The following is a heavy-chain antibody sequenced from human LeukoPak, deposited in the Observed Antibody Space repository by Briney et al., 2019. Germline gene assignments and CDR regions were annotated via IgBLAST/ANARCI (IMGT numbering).Heavy chain of an antibody. Sequence: SETLSLTCTVSGGSISSGGYYWSWIRQHPGTGLEWIGYIYYSGSTYYNPSLKSRVTISVDTSKNQFSLKLSSVTAADTAVYYCARSIAAAGTSRLWWFDPWGQGTLVTVSS. D-gene: IGHD6-13*01. V-gene: IGHV4-31*03. CDR2: IYYSGST. J-gene: IGHJ5*02. CDR1: GGSISSGGYY. CDR3: ARSIAAAGTSRLWWFDP.